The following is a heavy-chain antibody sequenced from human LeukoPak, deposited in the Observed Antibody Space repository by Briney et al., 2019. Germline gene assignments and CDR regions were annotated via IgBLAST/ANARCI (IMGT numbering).Heavy chain of an antibody. CDR3: ARGPPRYYGSGSLFDP. CDR1: GYTFTSYG. D-gene: IGHD3-10*01. CDR2: ISAYNGNT. V-gene: IGHV1-18*01. J-gene: IGHJ5*02. Sequence: ASVKVSCKASGYTFTSYGISWVRQAPGQGLEWMGWISAYNGNTNYAQKLQGRVTMTTDTSTSTAYMELRSLRSDDTAVYYCARGPPRYYGSGSLFDPWGQGTLVNVSS.